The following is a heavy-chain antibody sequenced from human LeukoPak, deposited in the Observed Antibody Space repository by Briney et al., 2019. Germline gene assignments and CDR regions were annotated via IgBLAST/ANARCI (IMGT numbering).Heavy chain of an antibody. D-gene: IGHD3-9*01. CDR3: ARGSRRGYYDILTGLRGYYMDV. J-gene: IGHJ6*03. V-gene: IGHV4-34*01. CDR1: GGSISSYY. CDR2: INHSGST. Sequence: PSETLSLTCTVSGGSISSYYWSWIRQPPGKGLEWIGEINHSGSTNYNPSLKSRVTISVDTSKNQFSLKLSSVTAADTAVYYCARGSRRGYYDILTGLRGYYMDVWGKGTTVTVSS.